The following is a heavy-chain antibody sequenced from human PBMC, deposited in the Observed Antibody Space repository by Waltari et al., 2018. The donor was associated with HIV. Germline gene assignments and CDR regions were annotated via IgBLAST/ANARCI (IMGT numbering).Heavy chain of an antibody. J-gene: IGHJ5*02. Sequence: EVQLLESGGGLVQPGGSLRLSCAASGLTFSSYAMSWVRQAPGKGLEWVSAISGSGGSTYYADSVKGRFTISRDNSKNTLYLQMNSLRAEDTAVYYCAKGGIVVVVAAFNWFDPWGQGTLVTVSS. CDR1: GLTFSSYA. CDR3: AKGGIVVVVAAFNWFDP. V-gene: IGHV3-23*01. D-gene: IGHD2-15*01. CDR2: ISGSGGST.